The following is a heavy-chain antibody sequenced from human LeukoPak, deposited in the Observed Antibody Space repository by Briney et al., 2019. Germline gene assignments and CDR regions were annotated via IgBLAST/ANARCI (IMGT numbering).Heavy chain of an antibody. J-gene: IGHJ3*02. V-gene: IGHV4-59*01. Sequence: SETLSLTCTVSCGSISSYYWSWIRQPPGKGLEWIGYIYYSGSTNYNPSLKSRVTISVDTSKNQFSLKLSSVTAADTAVYYCARELGYCSSTSCYPAFDIWGQGTMVTVSS. D-gene: IGHD2-2*01. CDR2: IYYSGST. CDR3: ARELGYCSSTSCYPAFDI. CDR1: CGSISSYY.